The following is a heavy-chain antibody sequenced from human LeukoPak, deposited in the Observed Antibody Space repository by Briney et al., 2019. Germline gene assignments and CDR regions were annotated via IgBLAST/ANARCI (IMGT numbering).Heavy chain of an antibody. D-gene: IGHD6-13*01. CDR2: IIPILGIA. V-gene: IGHV1-69*04. Sequence: ASVKVSCKASGGTFSSYGISWVRQAPGQGLEWMGRIIPILGIANYAQKLQGRVTITADKSTSTAYMELSSLRSEDTAVYYCARTGQQLAFYYMDVWGKGTTVTVSS. J-gene: IGHJ6*03. CDR3: ARTGQQLAFYYMDV. CDR1: GGTFSSYG.